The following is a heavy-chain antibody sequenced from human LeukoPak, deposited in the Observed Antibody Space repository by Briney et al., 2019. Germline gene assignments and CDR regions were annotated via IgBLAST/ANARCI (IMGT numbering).Heavy chain of an antibody. CDR2: IAGSDGKT. CDR3: AREGHYPHMGTYLITIDT. J-gene: IGHJ4*02. D-gene: IGHD3-16*01. CDR1: GFSFSSYA. Sequence: GRSLRLSCAASGFSFSSYAMACVPHTPPNGLEWVSAIAGSDGKTYYTDSSKVRSTISIDNSKNTLDLQMNSLTAEYTPLYYFAREGHYPHMGTYLITIDTGGQGTVVTVSS. V-gene: IGHV3-23*01.